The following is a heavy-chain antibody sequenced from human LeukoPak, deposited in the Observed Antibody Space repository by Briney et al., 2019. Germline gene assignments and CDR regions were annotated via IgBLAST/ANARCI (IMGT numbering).Heavy chain of an antibody. J-gene: IGHJ3*02. CDR2: ISSNGGST. CDR1: GFTFSSYA. CDR3: ARVQWELLGEWAFDI. D-gene: IGHD1-26*01. Sequence: GGSLRLSCAASGFTFSSYAMHWVRQAPGKGLEYVSAISSNGGSTYYANSVKGRFTISRDNSENTRYLQMGSPRAEDMAVYYFARVQWELLGEWAFDIWGQGTMVTVSS. V-gene: IGHV3-64*01.